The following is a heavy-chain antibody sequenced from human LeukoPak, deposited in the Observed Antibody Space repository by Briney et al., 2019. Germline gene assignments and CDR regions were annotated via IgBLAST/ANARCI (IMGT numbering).Heavy chain of an antibody. CDR2: INPNSGGT. CDR1: GYTFTGYY. Sequence: ASVKVSCKASGYTFTGYYMHWVRQAPGQGLEWMGWINPNSGGTNYAQKFQGRVTMTRDTSITTAYMELSRLSSDDTAVSYCARHPGKETNDWYFDLWGRGTLVTVSS. D-gene: IGHD1-14*01. CDR3: ARHPGKETNDWYFDL. J-gene: IGHJ2*01. V-gene: IGHV1-2*02.